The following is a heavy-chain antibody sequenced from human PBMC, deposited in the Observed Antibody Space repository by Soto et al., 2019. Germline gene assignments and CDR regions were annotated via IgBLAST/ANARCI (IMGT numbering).Heavy chain of an antibody. Sequence: PSETLSLTCAVYGGSFSGYYWSWIRQPPGKGLEWIGEINHSGSTNYNPSLKSRVTISVDTSKNQFSLKLSSVTAADTAVYYCAPRDEVGCSSTSCPAWGQGTLVTVSS. CDR3: APRDEVGCSSTSCPA. V-gene: IGHV4-34*01. D-gene: IGHD2-2*01. CDR2: INHSGST. CDR1: GGSFSGYY. J-gene: IGHJ5*02.